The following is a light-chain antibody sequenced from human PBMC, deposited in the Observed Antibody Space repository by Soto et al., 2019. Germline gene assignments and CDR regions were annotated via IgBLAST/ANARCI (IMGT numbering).Light chain of an antibody. J-gene: IGKJ2*01. V-gene: IGKV3-20*01. Sequence: EIVLTQYPGTLSLSPGERATLSCRASQSVSSSYLAWYQQKPGQAPRLLIYGASSRATGIPDRVSGSGSGTDFALTISRLEPEDFAVYYCQQYGSSPYTFGQGTQLEIK. CDR1: QSVSSSY. CDR2: GAS. CDR3: QQYGSSPYT.